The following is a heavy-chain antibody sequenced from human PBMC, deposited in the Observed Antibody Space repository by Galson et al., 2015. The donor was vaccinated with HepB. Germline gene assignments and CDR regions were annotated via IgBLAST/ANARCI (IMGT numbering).Heavy chain of an antibody. CDR3: AKDHCSGGSCSYYYGMDV. Sequence: SLRLSCAASGFIFSSYAMTWVRQAPGKGLDWVSAISGSGRSRYHADSVKGRFTISRDNSKNTLFLQMNSLRAEDTAVYYCAKDHCSGGSCSYYYGMDVWGQGTTVTVSS. CDR2: ISGSGRSR. V-gene: IGHV3-23*01. CDR1: GFIFSSYA. D-gene: IGHD2-15*01. J-gene: IGHJ6*02.